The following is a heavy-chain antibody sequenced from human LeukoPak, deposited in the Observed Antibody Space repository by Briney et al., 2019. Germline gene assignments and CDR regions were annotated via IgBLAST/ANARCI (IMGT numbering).Heavy chain of an antibody. Sequence: QPGGSLRLSCAASGFTFRSSAMHWVRQAPGKGLEWVAVISYDGNNKYADSVKGRFTISRDNSKNMLYLQMNSLRAEDTAVYYCARDGDTVLTRGYYYYMDVWGKGTTVTVSS. CDR1: GFTFRSSA. CDR3: ARDGDTVLTRGYYYYMDV. J-gene: IGHJ6*03. CDR2: ISYDGNNK. D-gene: IGHD4-23*01. V-gene: IGHV3-30*04.